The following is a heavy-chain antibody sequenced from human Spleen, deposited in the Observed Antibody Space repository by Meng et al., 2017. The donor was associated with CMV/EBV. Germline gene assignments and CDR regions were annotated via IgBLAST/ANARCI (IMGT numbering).Heavy chain of an antibody. CDR2: MKPDGSER. CDR3: ARVFSRSGWYYFDY. J-gene: IGHJ4*02. D-gene: IGHD6-19*01. CDR1: GFTFSNYW. V-gene: IGHV3-7*01. Sequence: SGFTFSNYWMTWVRQAPGKGLEWVTNMKPDGSERYYVDSVRGRFTISRDNAKSSLFLQMNNLRADDTAVYYCARVFSRSGWYYFDYWGQGTLVTVSS.